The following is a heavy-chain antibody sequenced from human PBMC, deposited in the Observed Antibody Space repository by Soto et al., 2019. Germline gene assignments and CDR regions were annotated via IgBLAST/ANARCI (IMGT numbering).Heavy chain of an antibody. J-gene: IGHJ3*01. V-gene: IGHV4-59*11. Sequence: SETLSLTCTVSGGSISSHYWSWVRQSPGKGLEWIGYIYCSGSTNYNPSLKSRVTISVDTSKNQFSLKLSSVTAADTAVYYCARRRSTPTFFDVWGQGTMVTVSS. D-gene: IGHD1-26*01. CDR3: ARRRSTPTFFDV. CDR2: IYCSGST. CDR1: GGSISSHY.